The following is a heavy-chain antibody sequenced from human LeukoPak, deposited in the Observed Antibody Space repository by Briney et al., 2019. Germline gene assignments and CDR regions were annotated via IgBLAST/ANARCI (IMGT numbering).Heavy chain of an antibody. D-gene: IGHD3-10*01. V-gene: IGHV1-2*02. CDR3: ARDSDYGSGSFDY. CDR1: GYTFTGYY. J-gene: IGHJ4*02. CDR2: INPNSGGT. Sequence: GASVKVSCKASGYTFTGYYMHWVRQAPGQGLEWMGWINPNSGGTNYAQKLQGRVTMTTDTSTSTAYMELRSLRSDDTAVYYCARDSDYGSGSFDYWGQGTLVTVSS.